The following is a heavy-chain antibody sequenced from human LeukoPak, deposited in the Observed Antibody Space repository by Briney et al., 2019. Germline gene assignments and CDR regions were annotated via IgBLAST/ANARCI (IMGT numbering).Heavy chain of an antibody. CDR1: GGTFSSYA. V-gene: IGHV1-69*05. J-gene: IGHJ3*02. CDR3: AAPQNKVRGVTQPDAFDI. CDR2: IMPIFGTA. Sequence: SVKVSCKASGGTFSSYAISWVRQAPGQGLEWMGRIMPIFGTANYAQKFQGRVTITTDESTSTAYMELSSLRSEDTAVYYCAAPQNKVRGVTQPDAFDIWGQGTMVTVSS. D-gene: IGHD3-10*01.